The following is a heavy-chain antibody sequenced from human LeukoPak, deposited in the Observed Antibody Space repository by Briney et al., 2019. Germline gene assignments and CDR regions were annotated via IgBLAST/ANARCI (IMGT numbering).Heavy chain of an antibody. J-gene: IGHJ4*02. D-gene: IGHD6-13*01. CDR2: ISSSSSYI. V-gene: IGHV3-21*01. CDR1: GFTFSSYS. CDR3: ARDELSSSWYESY. Sequence: GGSLRLSCAASGFTFSSYSMNWVRQDPGKGLEWVSSISSSSSYIYYADSVKGRFTISRDNAKNSLYLQMNSLRAEDTAVYYCARDELSSSWYESYWGQGTPVTVSS.